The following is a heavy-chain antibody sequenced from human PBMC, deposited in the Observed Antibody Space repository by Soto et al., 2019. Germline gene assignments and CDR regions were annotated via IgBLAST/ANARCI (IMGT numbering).Heavy chain of an antibody. J-gene: IGHJ4*02. CDR3: AKEVGSSMFGVAYDY. V-gene: IGHV3-23*01. D-gene: IGHD3-3*01. Sequence: EVQLLASGGGLVQPGGSLRLSCVASGFTFSSSAMSWVRQAPGKGLEWVSSIGGRGSPTYYTDSVKGRFTISRDNSQNTLDLQMNDLRAEDTAVYYCAKEVGSSMFGVAYDYWGQGTLVAVSS. CDR1: GFTFSSSA. CDR2: IGGRGSPT.